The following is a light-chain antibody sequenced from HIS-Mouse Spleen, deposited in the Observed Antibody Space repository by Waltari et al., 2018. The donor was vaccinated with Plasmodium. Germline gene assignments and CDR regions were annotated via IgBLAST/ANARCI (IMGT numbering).Light chain of an antibody. J-gene: IGLJ2*01. V-gene: IGLV2-14*03. CDR3: SSYTSSSTLV. CDR1: SSDVGGYNY. Sequence: QSALTQPASVSGSPGQSITISCTGTSSDVGGYNYVPWSQQHPGKAPKLIISDVSNRPSGGSKRFSVSKAGNTASLTISGLQAEDEADYYCSSYTSSSTLVFGGGTKLTVL. CDR2: DVS.